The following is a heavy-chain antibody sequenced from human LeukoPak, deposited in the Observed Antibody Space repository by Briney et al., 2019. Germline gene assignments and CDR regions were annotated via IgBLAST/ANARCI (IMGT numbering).Heavy chain of an antibody. J-gene: IGHJ6*03. CDR2: IYTSGSS. D-gene: IGHD6-13*01. CDR3: ARGGGRAAAGYYDMDV. Sequence: KTSETLSLTCSVSGGSISSYYWGWIRQPAGKGLEWIGRIYTSGSSNYNPSIKSRVTMSVGTSKNQFSLKLSSVTAADTAVYYCARGGGRAAAGYYDMDVWGKGTTVTVSS. V-gene: IGHV4-4*07. CDR1: GGSISSYY.